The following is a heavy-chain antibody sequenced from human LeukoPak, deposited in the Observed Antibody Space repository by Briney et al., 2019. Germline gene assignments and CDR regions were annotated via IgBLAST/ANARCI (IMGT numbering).Heavy chain of an antibody. CDR2: IYYSGST. J-gene: IGHJ4*02. Sequence: SETLSLTCTVSGGSISSYYWNWIRQPPGKGLEWIGYIYYSGSTNYNPSLKSRVTISVDTSKNQFSLKLSSVTAADTAVYYCARVRGYCSGGSCYPDYWGQGTLVTVSS. CDR1: GGSISSYY. V-gene: IGHV4-59*01. D-gene: IGHD2-15*01. CDR3: ARVRGYCSGGSCYPDY.